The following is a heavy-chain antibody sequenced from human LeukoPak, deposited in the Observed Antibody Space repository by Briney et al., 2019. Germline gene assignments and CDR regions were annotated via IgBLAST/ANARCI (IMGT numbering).Heavy chain of an antibody. CDR3: ARADTAMVTYNY. CDR2: INHSGGST. Sequence: ASVTVSCTASGYTFTSYYMNWVRQAPGQGLEWMGIINHSGGSTNYAQTFQGRVIMIRDTSTSTVYMELSTLRSENTSVYYCARADTAMVTYNYWGQGTLVTVSS. D-gene: IGHD5-18*01. CDR1: GYTFTSYY. V-gene: IGHV1-46*01. J-gene: IGHJ4*02.